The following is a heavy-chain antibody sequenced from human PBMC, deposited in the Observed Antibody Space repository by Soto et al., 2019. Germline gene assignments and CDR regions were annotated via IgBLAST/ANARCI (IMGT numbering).Heavy chain of an antibody. CDR1: GFTFSSYS. Sequence: EVQLVESGGGLVKPGGSLSLSCAASGFTFSSYSMNWVRQAPGKGLEWVSSISSSSSYIYYADSEKGRFTISRDNAKNSLYLQMNSLRAEDTAVYYCARDQPGYSYGYGLGYWGQGTLVTVSS. V-gene: IGHV3-21*01. CDR3: ARDQPGYSYGYGLGY. CDR2: ISSSSSYI. J-gene: IGHJ4*02. D-gene: IGHD5-18*01.